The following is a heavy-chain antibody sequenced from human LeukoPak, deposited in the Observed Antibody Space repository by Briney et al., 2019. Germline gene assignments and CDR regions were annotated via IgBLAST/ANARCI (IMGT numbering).Heavy chain of an antibody. D-gene: IGHD6-19*01. CDR3: ARQAGGYSSGWYQFHFDY. CDR1: GYTFTSYD. CDR2: INTYSGNT. V-gene: IGHV1-18*01. J-gene: IGHJ4*02. Sequence: GASVKVSCKASGYTFTSYDINWVRQATGQGLEWMGWINTYSGNTNYAQKLQGRVSMTTDTSTSIAYMELRSLRSDDTAVYYCARQAGGYSSGWYQFHFDYWGQGTLVTVSS.